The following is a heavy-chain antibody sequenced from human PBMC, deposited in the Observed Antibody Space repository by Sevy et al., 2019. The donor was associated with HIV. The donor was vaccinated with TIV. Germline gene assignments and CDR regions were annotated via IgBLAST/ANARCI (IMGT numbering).Heavy chain of an antibody. CDR3: ARDGAGLRLGELSLYHSYFDY. CDR1: GFTFSSYA. Sequence: GGSLRLSCAASGFTFSSYAMHWVRQAPGKGLEWVAVISYDGSNKYYADSVKGRFTISRDNSKNTLYLQMNSPRAEDTAVYYCARDGAGLRLGELSLYHSYFDYWGQGTVVTVSS. V-gene: IGHV3-30-3*01. D-gene: IGHD3-16*02. J-gene: IGHJ4*02. CDR2: ISYDGSNK.